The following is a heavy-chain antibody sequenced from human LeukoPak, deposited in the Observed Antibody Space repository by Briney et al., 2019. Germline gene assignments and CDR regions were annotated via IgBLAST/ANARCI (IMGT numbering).Heavy chain of an antibody. Sequence: GGSLSLSCAVSGFTFSDHFLDWVRQAPGKGLEWVGRSRYKAKSYTTEYAASVKGRFTISRDDSKNSLYLQMNSLETEDTAVYYCVRVGSVSGSDYLDYWGQGTLVTVSS. CDR1: GFTFSDHF. CDR3: VRVGSVSGSDYLDY. CDR2: SRYKAKSYTT. J-gene: IGHJ4*02. V-gene: IGHV3-72*01. D-gene: IGHD6-19*01.